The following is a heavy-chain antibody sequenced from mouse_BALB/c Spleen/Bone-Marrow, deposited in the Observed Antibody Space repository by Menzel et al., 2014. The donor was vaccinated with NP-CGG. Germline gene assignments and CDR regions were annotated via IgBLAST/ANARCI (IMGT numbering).Heavy chain of an antibody. CDR2: IRNKANGYTT. J-gene: IGHJ2*01. Sequence: EVKLVESGGGLVQPGGSLRLSCATSGFTFTDYYMSWVRQPPGKALEWLGFIRNKANGYTTEYSASVKGPVTISRNNSHSILCLQMNTHRAEDSATYCGARDDYNDYWGQGTTLTVSS. V-gene: IGHV7-3*02. CDR1: GFTFTDYY. D-gene: IGHD2-4*01. CDR3: ARDDYNDY.